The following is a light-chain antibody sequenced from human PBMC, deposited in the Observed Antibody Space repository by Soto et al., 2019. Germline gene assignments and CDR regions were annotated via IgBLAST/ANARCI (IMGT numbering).Light chain of an antibody. V-gene: IGKV1-27*01. CDR2: AAS. CDR1: QGISNS. J-gene: IGKJ1*01. Sequence: DFRMTQSPSSLSASVGDRVTITCRASQGISNSLAWYQQKPGKVPKLLIYAASTLQSGVPFRFSGSGSGTDFTLTISSLPPEYVATYYRQKYDSAPWTFGQGTKVEAK. CDR3: QKYDSAPWT.